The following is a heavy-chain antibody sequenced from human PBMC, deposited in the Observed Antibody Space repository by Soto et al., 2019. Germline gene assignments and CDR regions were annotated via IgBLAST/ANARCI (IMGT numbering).Heavy chain of an antibody. D-gene: IGHD2-21*01. CDR1: GGSFSDYY. Sequence: SETLSLTCAVYGGSFSDYYWSWIRQPPGKGLEWIGEINHSGSTNYNPSLKSRVTMSLDTSKNQFSLKLSSVTAADTAVYFCAYSAYWGQGTLVTVSS. CDR2: INHSGST. V-gene: IGHV4-34*01. J-gene: IGHJ4*02. CDR3: AYSAY.